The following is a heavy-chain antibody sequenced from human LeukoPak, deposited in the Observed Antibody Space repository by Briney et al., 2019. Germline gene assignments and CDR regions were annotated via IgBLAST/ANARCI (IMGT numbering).Heavy chain of an antibody. Sequence: GGSLRLSCAASGLTFSSYWMSWVRQAPGKGLEWVANIKQDGSEKYYVDSVKGRFTISRDNAKNSLYLQMNSLRAEDTAVYYCARTDAFDIWGQGTMVTVSS. CDR1: GLTFSSYW. CDR2: IKQDGSEK. CDR3: ARTDAFDI. J-gene: IGHJ3*02. V-gene: IGHV3-7*03.